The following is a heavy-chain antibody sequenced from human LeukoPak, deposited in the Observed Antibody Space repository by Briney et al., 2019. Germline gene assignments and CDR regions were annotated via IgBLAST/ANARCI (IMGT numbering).Heavy chain of an antibody. Sequence: ASVKVSCKASGYTFTSYDINWVRQATGQGLEWMGLMNPKNGHTVYAQKFQGRVTTTRDTSISTAYLELSSLRSEDTAVYYCARNLMYCSSTTCYLDYWGQGTLVTVSS. CDR2: MNPKNGHT. CDR3: ARNLMYCSSTTCYLDY. CDR1: GYTFTSYD. V-gene: IGHV1-8*01. D-gene: IGHD2-2*01. J-gene: IGHJ4*02.